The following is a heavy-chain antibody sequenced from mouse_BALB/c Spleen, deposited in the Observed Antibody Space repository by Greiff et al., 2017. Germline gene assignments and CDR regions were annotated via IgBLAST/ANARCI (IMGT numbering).Heavy chain of an antibody. V-gene: IGHV5-6*02. Sequence: DVMLVESGGDLVKPGGSLKLSCAASGFTFSSYGMSWVRQTPDKRLEWVATISSGGSYTYYPDSVKGRFTISRDNAKNTLYLQMSSLKSEDTAMYYCARQGKPPLGYAMDYWGQGTSVTVSS. CDR2: ISSGGSYT. D-gene: IGHD3-1*01. CDR1: GFTFSSYG. J-gene: IGHJ4*01. CDR3: ARQGKPPLGYAMDY.